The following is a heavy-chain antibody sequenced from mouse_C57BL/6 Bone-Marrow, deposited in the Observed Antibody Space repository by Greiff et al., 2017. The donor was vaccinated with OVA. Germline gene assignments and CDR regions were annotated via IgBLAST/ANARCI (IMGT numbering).Heavy chain of an antibody. J-gene: IGHJ3*01. CDR2: IDPSDSYT. D-gene: IGHD3-3*01. Sequence: QVQLQQPGAELVMPGASVKLSCKASGYTFTSYWMHWVKQRPGQGLEWIGEIDPSDSYTNYNQKFKGKSTLTVDKSSSTAYMHLSSLTSEDSAVYYCAREGGFAYWGEGSLGTVSA. CDR3: AREGGFAY. V-gene: IGHV1-69*01. CDR1: GYTFTSYW.